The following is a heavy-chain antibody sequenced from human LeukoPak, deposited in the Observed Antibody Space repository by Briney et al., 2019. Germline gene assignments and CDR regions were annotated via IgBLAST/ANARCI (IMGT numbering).Heavy chain of an antibody. CDR2: INPYNGNT. D-gene: IGHD1-26*01. CDR3: ARDLVVGATPGYDY. Sequence: GASVKVSCKASRYTFTSYGISWVRQAPGQGLEWMGWINPYNGNTNYAQKLQGRVTMTTDTSTSTAYMELRSLRSDDTAVYYCARDLVVGATPGYDYWGQGTLVTVSS. J-gene: IGHJ4*02. CDR1: RYTFTSYG. V-gene: IGHV1-18*01.